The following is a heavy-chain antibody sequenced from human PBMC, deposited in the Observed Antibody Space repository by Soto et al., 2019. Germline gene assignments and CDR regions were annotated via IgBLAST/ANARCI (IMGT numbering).Heavy chain of an antibody. D-gene: IGHD2-15*01. CDR1: GYTFPSYA. CDR3: AREVVAMDC. J-gene: IGHJ4*02. V-gene: IGHV1-3*05. CDR2: INAGNGNT. Sequence: QVQLVQSGAEEKKPGASVKVSCKASGYTFPSYALHWVRQAPGQRLEWMGWINAGNGNTTYSQKLQGRVTITRDTSASTTYMELSSLRSEDTAVYYCAREVVAMDCWGQGTLVTVSS.